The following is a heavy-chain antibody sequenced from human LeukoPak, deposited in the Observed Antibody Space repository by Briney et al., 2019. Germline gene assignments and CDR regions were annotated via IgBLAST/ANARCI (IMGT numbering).Heavy chain of an antibody. D-gene: IGHD2-2*01. V-gene: IGHV4-59*01. CDR2: IYDSGST. CDR3: ARTLIIVVPAALFDR. J-gene: IGHJ5*02. CDR1: GGSISGYY. Sequence: SETLSLTCTVSGGSISGYYWSWIRQPPGKGLEWIGNIYDSGSTNYNPSLKSRVTMSVETSKNQFSLELSSVTAADTAVYYCARTLIIVVPAALFDRWGQGTLVTVCS.